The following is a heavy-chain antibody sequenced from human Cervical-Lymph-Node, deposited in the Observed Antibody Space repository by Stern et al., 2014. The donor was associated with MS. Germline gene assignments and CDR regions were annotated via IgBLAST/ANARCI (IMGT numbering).Heavy chain of an antibody. V-gene: IGHV4-4*02. CDR2: IHHSGTT. J-gene: IGHJ5*01. CDR1: GGSISNTNL. Sequence: QVQLVESGPGLVKPSGTLTLTCAVSGGSISNTNLWGWVRQTPGMGLGWIGVIHHSGTTNLSPALQRRVTMSADKSKNPFYLEVESVTAADTAIYYCARVNTGYNWFDYWGQGTLVTVSS. CDR3: ARVNTGYNWFDY. D-gene: IGHD5-12*01.